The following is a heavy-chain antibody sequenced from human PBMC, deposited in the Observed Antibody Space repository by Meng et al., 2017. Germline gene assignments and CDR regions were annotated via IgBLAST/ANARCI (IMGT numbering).Heavy chain of an antibody. CDR3: ARSDWFDP. CDR2: IKPDGTMT. Sequence: EVRLGVSGGGLFQSGGSLRLSCTASGFTFRNYWMHWVRQAPGKGLVWVSRIKPDGTMTVYADSVKGRFTISRDNAKNTLYLQMNSLRSDDTAVYYCARSDWFDPWGQGTLVTVSS. CDR1: GFTFRNYW. V-gene: IGHV3-74*01. J-gene: IGHJ5*02.